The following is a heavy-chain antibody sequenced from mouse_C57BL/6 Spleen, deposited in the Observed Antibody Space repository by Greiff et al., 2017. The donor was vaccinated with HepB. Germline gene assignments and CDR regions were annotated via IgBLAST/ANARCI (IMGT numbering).Heavy chain of an antibody. Sequence: EVQVVESGGGLVKPGGSLKLSCAASGFTFSSYTMSWVRQTPEKRLEWVATISGGGGNTYYPDSVKGRFTISRDNAKNTLYLQMSSLRSEDTALYYCARQGYGSSYCAMDYWGQGTSVTVSS. D-gene: IGHD1-1*01. J-gene: IGHJ4*01. CDR2: ISGGGGNT. CDR1: GFTFSSYT. V-gene: IGHV5-9*01. CDR3: ARQGYGSSYCAMDY.